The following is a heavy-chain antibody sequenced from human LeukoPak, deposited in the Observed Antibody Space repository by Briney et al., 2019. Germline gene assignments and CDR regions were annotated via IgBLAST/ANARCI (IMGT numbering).Heavy chain of an antibody. Sequence: SVKVSCKASGGTFSSYAISWVRQAPGQGLEWMGRIIPVFGIANYAQKFQGRVTITADKSTSTAYMELSSLRSEDTAVYYCASAAAYKSRYYYYGMDVWGQGTTVTVSS. V-gene: IGHV1-69*04. J-gene: IGHJ6*02. D-gene: IGHD6-13*01. CDR2: IIPVFGIA. CDR1: GGTFSSYA. CDR3: ASAAAYKSRYYYYGMDV.